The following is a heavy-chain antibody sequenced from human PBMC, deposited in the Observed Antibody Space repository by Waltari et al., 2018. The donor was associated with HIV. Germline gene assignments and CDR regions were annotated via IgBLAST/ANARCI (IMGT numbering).Heavy chain of an antibody. V-gene: IGHV3-33*01. Sequence: QVQLVVSGGGVFQPGTSLPLSCAVSGFSFTTLAIHWVRQSPGKGLEWLAVFWSDGVEISYADSVKGRFTISKDSSQKTLYLHLTSLRAEDTALYYCARGYSSSRWIPLYHWGRGTLVTVSS. J-gene: IGHJ4*02. D-gene: IGHD6-6*01. CDR2: FWSDGVEI. CDR3: ARGYSSSRWIPLYH. CDR1: GFSFTTLA.